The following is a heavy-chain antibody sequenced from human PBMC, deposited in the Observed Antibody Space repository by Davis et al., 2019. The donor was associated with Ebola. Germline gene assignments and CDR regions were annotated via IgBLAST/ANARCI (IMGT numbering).Heavy chain of an antibody. CDR1: GYTFASYA. D-gene: IGHD6-6*01. CDR3: AALGARLLGY. V-gene: IGHV1-46*01. Sequence: AASVKVSCKASGYTFASYAMHWVRQAPGQGLEWMGIINPSGGSTSYAQKFQGRVTMTRDTSTSTVYMELSSLRSEDTAVYYCAALGARLLGYWGQGTLVTVSS. J-gene: IGHJ4*02. CDR2: INPSGGST.